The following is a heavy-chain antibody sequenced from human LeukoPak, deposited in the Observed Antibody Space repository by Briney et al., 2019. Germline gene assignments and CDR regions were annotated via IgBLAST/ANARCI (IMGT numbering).Heavy chain of an antibody. D-gene: IGHD2-15*01. CDR2: IIPIFHTA. V-gene: IGHV1-69*13. J-gene: IGHJ4*02. Sequence: ASVKVSCKASGGTFSSYAISWVRQAPGQGLEWMGGIIPIFHTANYAQKFQGRVTITAEESTSTAYMELSRLRSEDSAVYYCAGIGYCGGGSCTDFDYWGQGTLVTVSS. CDR3: AGIGYCGGGSCTDFDY. CDR1: GGTFSSYA.